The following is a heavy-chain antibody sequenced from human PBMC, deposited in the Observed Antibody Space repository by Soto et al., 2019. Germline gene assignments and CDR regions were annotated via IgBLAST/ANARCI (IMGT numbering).Heavy chain of an antibody. D-gene: IGHD6-13*01. CDR2: IIYSGDI. V-gene: IGHV4-39*02. J-gene: IGHJ6*01. Sequence: PSETLSLTCNVSGASISSYNYWGWFRQPPGKGLEWIGSIIYSGDIMYNPSLQSRLTLFVDTSKNQFSLKLSSVTAADTAVYYCVRDRRIAAAGTVHEGWLSYYGMDVWGQGTTVS. CDR1: GASISSYNY. CDR3: VRDRRIAAAGTVHEGWLSYYGMDV.